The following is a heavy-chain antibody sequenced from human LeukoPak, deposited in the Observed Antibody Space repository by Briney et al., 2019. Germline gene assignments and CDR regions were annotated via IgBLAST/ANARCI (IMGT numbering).Heavy chain of an antibody. CDR3: ARAADYSNSGDY. V-gene: IGHV4-38-2*02. CDR2: IYHSGST. Sequence: SETLSLTCSVSVDSISGNYWRWMRQPPGKGREWIGRIYHSGSTYYNPSLKSRVTISVDTSKNQFSLKLSSVTAADTAVYYCARAADYSNSGDYWGQGTLVTVSS. D-gene: IGHD4-11*01. J-gene: IGHJ4*02. CDR1: VDSISGNY.